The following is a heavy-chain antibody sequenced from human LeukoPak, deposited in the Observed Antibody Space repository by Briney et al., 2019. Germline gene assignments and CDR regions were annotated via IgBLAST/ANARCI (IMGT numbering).Heavy chain of an antibody. Sequence: ASVKVSCKVSGYTFTDYYMHWVQQAPGKGLEWMGWISAYNGNTNYAQKLQGRVTMTTDTSTSTAYMELRSLRSDDTAVYYCARGSPHIVVVTAWDYWGQGTLVTVSS. V-gene: IGHV1-18*04. CDR2: ISAYNGNT. CDR3: ARGSPHIVVVTAWDY. J-gene: IGHJ4*02. CDR1: GYTFTDYY. D-gene: IGHD2-21*02.